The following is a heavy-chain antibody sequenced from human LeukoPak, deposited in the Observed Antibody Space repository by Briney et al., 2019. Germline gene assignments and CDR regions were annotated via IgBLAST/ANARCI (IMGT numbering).Heavy chain of an antibody. J-gene: IGHJ4*02. CDR2: IKQDGSEK. CDR1: GFTFSSYW. Sequence: PGGSLRLSCAASGFTFSSYWMSWVRQAPGKGLEWVANIKQDGSEKYYVDSVKGRFTISRDNAKNSLYLQMNSLRAEDTAVYYCARDGGYYYDSSGYSPFDYWGQGTLVTVSS. D-gene: IGHD3-22*01. CDR3: ARDGGYYYDSSGYSPFDY. V-gene: IGHV3-7*01.